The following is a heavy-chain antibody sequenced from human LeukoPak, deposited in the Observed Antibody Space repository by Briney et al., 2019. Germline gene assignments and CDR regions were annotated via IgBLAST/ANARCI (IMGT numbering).Heavy chain of an antibody. Sequence: SETVSLTCTVSGGSISSSTYYWDWIRQPPGKGLEWTGSIYYSGSTYYSPSLKSRVTISVDTSKNQFSLRLSAVTAADTAVYYCARRDTAMVIDYWGQGTLVTVST. D-gene: IGHD5-18*01. CDR2: IYYSGST. J-gene: IGHJ4*02. CDR1: GGSISSSTYY. CDR3: ARRDTAMVIDY. V-gene: IGHV4-39*01.